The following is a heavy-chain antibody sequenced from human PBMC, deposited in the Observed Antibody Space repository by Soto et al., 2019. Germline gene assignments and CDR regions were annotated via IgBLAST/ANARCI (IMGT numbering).Heavy chain of an antibody. CDR2: MYHSGST. Sequence: QLQLQESGSGLVKPSQTLSLTCAVSGGSISSGGYSWSWIRQPPGKGLEWIGYMYHSGSTYYNPSLKSRDTISIDRSNYQSSLKLSSVTAADTAVYSCARVPDYWGQGILVTVSS. V-gene: IGHV4-30-2*01. D-gene: IGHD2-2*01. J-gene: IGHJ4*02. CDR1: GGSISSGGYS. CDR3: ARVPDY.